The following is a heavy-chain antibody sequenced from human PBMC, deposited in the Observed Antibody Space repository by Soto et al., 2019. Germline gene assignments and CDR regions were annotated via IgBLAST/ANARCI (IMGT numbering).Heavy chain of an antibody. CDR2: IIPIFGTA. D-gene: IGHD3-3*01. CDR3: ARERERGITIFGVVIGYYYYGMDV. CDR1: GGTFSSYA. V-gene: IGHV1-69*13. Sequence: GASVKVSCKASGGTFSSYAISWVRQAPGQGLEWMGGIIPIFGTANYAQKFQGRVTITADESTSTAYMELSSLRSEDTAVYYCARERERGITIFGVVIGYYYYGMDVWGQGTTVTVSS. J-gene: IGHJ6*02.